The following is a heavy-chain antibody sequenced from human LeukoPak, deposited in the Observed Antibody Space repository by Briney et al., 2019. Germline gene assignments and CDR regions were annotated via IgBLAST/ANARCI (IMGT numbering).Heavy chain of an antibody. D-gene: IGHD3-22*01. CDR3: TTVYYYDSSGYYDYFDY. CDR2: IKSKTDGGTT. J-gene: IGHJ4*02. V-gene: IGHV3-15*01. CDR1: GFTFSNAW. Sequence: GGSLRLSCAASGFTFSNAWMSWVRQAPGKGLEWVGRIKSKTDGGTTDYAAPVKGRFTISRDESKNTLYLQMNSLKTEDTAVYYCTTVYYYDSSGYYDYFDYWGRGTLVTVSS.